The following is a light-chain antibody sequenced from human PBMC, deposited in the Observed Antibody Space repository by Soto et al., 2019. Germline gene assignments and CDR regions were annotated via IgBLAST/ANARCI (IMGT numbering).Light chain of an antibody. CDR2: KAS. CDR1: QTISSW. J-gene: IGKJ2*01. CDR3: QQYNSYSPYT. V-gene: IGKV1-5*03. Sequence: DIQMTQSPSTLSASVGDRVTITCRASQTISSWLAWYQQKPGKAPRLLIYKASSLESGVPSRFSGSGSGTEFTLTISSLQPDDVATYYCQQYNSYSPYTFGEGTKLEI.